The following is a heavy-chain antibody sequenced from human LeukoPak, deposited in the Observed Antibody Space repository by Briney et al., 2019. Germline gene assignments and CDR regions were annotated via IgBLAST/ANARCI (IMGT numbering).Heavy chain of an antibody. CDR3: ARDHRGYEAFDI. CDR1: GFTFSSYS. D-gene: IGHD5-12*01. V-gene: IGHV3-21*01. CDR2: ISSSSSYI. Sequence: GGSLRLSCAASGFTFSSYSMNRVRQAPGKGLEWVSSISSSSSYIYYADSVKGRFTISRDNAKNSLYLQMNSLRAEDTAVYYCARDHRGYEAFDIWGQGTMVAVSS. J-gene: IGHJ3*02.